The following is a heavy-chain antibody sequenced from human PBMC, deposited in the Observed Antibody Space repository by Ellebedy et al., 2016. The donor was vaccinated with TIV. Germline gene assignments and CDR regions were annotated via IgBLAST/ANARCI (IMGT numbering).Heavy chain of an antibody. D-gene: IGHD3-22*01. V-gene: IGHV3-21*01. CDR1: GFTFSSYA. J-gene: IGHJ3*02. CDR3: VRDTPDYHDSSGKRPDDAFDT. CDR2: IDSTGSYI. Sequence: GESLKISCAASGFTFSSYAMNWVRQAPGRGLEWVSSIDSTGSYIYYADSVKSRFTVSRDNAKNSLTLQMNSLRAEDTAVYYCVRDTPDYHDSSGKRPDDAFDTWGQGTMVTFSS.